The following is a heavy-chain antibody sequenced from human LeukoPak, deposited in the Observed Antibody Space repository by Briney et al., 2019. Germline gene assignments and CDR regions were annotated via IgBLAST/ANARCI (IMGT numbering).Heavy chain of an antibody. CDR3: ARVGDYALKD. J-gene: IGHJ4*02. CDR2: INTSGST. V-gene: IGHV4-4*07. CDR1: GGAISSYH. Sequence: SETLSLTCTVSGGAISSYHWSWIRQPAGKGLEWIGRINTSGSTNYSPSLKSRVTMSVDTSKNQFSLKLSSVTAADTAVYYCARVGDYALKDWGQGTLVTVAS. D-gene: IGHD3-16*01.